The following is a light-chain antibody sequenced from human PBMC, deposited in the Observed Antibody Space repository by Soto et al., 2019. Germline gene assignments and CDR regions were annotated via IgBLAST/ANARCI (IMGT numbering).Light chain of an antibody. J-gene: IGKJ2*01. CDR3: QQYNNWPPA. CDR2: GAS. V-gene: IGKV3-15*01. CDR1: QSVSSN. Sequence: EIVMTQSPATLSVSPGERATLSCRASQSVSSNLAWYQQKPGQAPRLLIYGASTRATGIPARFSGSGSGTDFTLTISSLQSEDFAVYYCQQYNNWPPAFGKGTKLEIK.